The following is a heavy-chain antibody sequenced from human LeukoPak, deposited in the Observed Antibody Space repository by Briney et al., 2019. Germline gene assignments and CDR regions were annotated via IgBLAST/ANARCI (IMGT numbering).Heavy chain of an antibody. CDR2: IWYDGSNE. V-gene: IGHV3-33*06. Sequence: GRSLRLSCAASGFTFSNYGMHWVRQAPGKGLEWVAVIWYDGSNEYYADSVKGRFTISRDNSKNTLYLQMNSLRAEDTAVYYCAKDDSSNWYYFDYWGQGTLVTVSS. CDR1: GFTFSNYG. J-gene: IGHJ4*02. CDR3: AKDDSSNWYYFDY. D-gene: IGHD6-13*01.